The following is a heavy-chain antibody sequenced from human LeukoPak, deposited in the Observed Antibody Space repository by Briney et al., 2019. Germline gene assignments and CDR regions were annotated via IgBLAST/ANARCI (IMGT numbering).Heavy chain of an antibody. CDR1: GESFSDYY. J-gene: IGHJ5*02. D-gene: IGHD6-6*01. V-gene: IGHV4-34*01. Sequence: SETLSLTCAVYGESFSDYYWSWIRQPPGKGLEWIGEINHSGSTNYNPSLKSRVTMSVDTSKNQFFLRLNSVTAADTAVYYCARAYSSSGYNWFDPWGQGTLVTVSS. CDR3: ARAYSSSGYNWFDP. CDR2: INHSGST.